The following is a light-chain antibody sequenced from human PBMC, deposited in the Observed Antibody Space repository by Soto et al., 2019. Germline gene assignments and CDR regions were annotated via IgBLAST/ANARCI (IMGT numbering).Light chain of an antibody. CDR2: EVS. CDR3: SSYTSSSTPLYV. J-gene: IGLJ1*01. CDR1: SSDVGGYNY. Sequence: QSVLTQPASVSGSPGQSITISCTGTSSDVGGYNYVSWYQQHPGKAPKLMIYEVSNRPSGVSNRFSGSKSGNTASLTISGFQAEDEADYYCSSYTSSSTPLYVFGTGTKLTVL. V-gene: IGLV2-14*01.